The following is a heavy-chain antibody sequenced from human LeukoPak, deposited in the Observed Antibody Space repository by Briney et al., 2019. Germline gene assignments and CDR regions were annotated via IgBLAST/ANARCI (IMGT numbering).Heavy chain of an antibody. CDR2: INPNSGGT. CDR3: ARGRLESAAALDY. J-gene: IGHJ4*02. D-gene: IGHD2-2*01. V-gene: IGHV1-2*02. Sequence: GASVKVSCKASGHTFTGYYMHWVRQAPGQGLEWMGWINPNSGGTNYAQKFQGRVTMTRDTSISTAYMELSRLRSDDTAVYYCARGRLESAAALDYWGQGTLVTVSS. CDR1: GHTFTGYY.